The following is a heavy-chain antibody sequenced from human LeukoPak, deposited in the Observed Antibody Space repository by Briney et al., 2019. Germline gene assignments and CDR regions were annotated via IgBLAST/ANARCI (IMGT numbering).Heavy chain of an antibody. D-gene: IGHD4-17*01. Sequence: PSETLSLTCTVSGGSISSYYWSWIRQPPGKGLEWIGYIYYSGSTNYNPSLKSRVTISVDTSKNQFSLKLSSVTAADTAAYYCARVYGNWFDPWGQGTLVTVSS. CDR2: IYYSGST. V-gene: IGHV4-59*01. CDR3: ARVYGNWFDP. CDR1: GGSISSYY. J-gene: IGHJ5*02.